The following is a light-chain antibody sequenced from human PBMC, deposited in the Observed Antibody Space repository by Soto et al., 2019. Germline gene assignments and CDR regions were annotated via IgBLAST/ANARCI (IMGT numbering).Light chain of an antibody. J-gene: IGLJ1*01. V-gene: IGLV2-8*01. CDR1: SSDVGAYNY. CDR2: EVT. CDR3: CAYAGSNSPYV. Sequence: QSALTQPPSASGSPGQSVTISCTGTSSDVGAYNYVSWYQQHPGKAPKLMIYEVTKRPSGVPDRFSGSKSGNTASLTVSGLQAEDESDYYCCAYAGSNSPYVFGTGTKLNVL.